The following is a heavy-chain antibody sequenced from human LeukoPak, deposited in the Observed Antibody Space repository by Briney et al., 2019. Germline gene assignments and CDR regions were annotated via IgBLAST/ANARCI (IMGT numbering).Heavy chain of an antibody. Sequence: PGGSLRLSCIVSGFTFSNYGLSWVRQAPGKGLEWVSFISAGGGSTHYADSVKGRFTISRDNARDSLYLQMNSLRDDDTSVYFCARDASALYWGRGTLVTVSS. CDR2: ISAGGGST. J-gene: IGHJ4*02. D-gene: IGHD2-2*01. CDR3: ARDASALY. CDR1: GFTFSNYG. V-gene: IGHV3-23*01.